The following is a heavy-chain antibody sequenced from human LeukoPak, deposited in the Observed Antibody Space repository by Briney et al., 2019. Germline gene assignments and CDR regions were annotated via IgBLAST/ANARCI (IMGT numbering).Heavy chain of an antibody. J-gene: IGHJ4*02. CDR1: GYSFTSNW. V-gene: IGHV5-51*01. D-gene: IGHD4-23*01. CDR3: ARLTAVVTFDY. Sequence: GESLKISCKGSGYSFTSNWIGWVRQMPGKGLEWMGVIYPSDSDTRYSPSFQGQVTISADKSISTAYLQWRSLKVSDSAMYYCARLTAVVTFDYWGQGTLVTVSS. CDR2: IYPSDSDT.